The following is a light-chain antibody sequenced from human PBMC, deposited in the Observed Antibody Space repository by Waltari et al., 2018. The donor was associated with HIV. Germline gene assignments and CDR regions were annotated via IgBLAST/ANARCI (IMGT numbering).Light chain of an antibody. J-gene: IGLJ1*01. CDR3: HVWDRSCDHHV. CDR1: NIGSKR. CDR2: NAS. Sequence: SYVLTQPPSVSVAPGQTTRITCGGNNIGSKRVHWYQQKAGQAPVLVVYNASDRPSGIPERFSGSNSGNTATLTISRVEAGDEADYYCHVWDRSCDHHVFGTGTKVTVL. V-gene: IGLV3-21*02.